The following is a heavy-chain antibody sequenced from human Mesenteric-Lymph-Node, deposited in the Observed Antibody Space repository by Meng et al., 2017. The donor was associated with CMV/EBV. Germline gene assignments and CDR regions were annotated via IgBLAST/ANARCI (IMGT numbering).Heavy chain of an antibody. V-gene: IGHV1-69*02. J-gene: IGHJ4*02. D-gene: IGHD3-10*01. CDR1: CSSYN. CDR3: ASYKSQDSFGSGSYYTFDY. Sequence: CSSYNISWVRQAPGERIEWVGGISPILGRGPYAKKFQGRVTITADTLTSTVYTALRRLSCVDKDVYYSASYKSQDSFGSGSYYTFDYWGQGTLVTVSS. CDR2: ISPILGRG.